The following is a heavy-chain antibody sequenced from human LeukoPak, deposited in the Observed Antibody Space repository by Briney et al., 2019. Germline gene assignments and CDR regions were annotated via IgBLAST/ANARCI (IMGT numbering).Heavy chain of an antibody. V-gene: IGHV3-74*01. CDR3: ARGPGWYFNY. CDR1: GFTFSNYW. D-gene: IGHD2-15*01. Sequence: GRSLRLSCAASGFTFSNYWMHWVRQAPGKGLVWVSRINSAGSSTSYADSVKGRFTMSRDNAKNTLYLQMNRLRAEDTAVYYCARGPGWYFNYWGQGSLVTVSS. J-gene: IGHJ4*02. CDR2: INSAGSST.